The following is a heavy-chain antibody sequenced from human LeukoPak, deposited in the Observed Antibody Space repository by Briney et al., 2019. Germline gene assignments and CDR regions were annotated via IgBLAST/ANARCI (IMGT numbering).Heavy chain of an antibody. V-gene: IGHV3-11*04. D-gene: IGHD5-12*01. CDR1: GFTFSDYY. CDR2: ISSSGSTI. J-gene: IGHJ3*02. Sequence: GGSLRLSCAASGFTFSDYYMSWIRQAPGKGLEWVSYISSSGSTIYYADSVKGRFTISRDNAKNSLYLQMNSLRAEDTAVYYCARALGTLVAAHAFDIWGQGTMVTVSS. CDR3: ARALGTLVAAHAFDI.